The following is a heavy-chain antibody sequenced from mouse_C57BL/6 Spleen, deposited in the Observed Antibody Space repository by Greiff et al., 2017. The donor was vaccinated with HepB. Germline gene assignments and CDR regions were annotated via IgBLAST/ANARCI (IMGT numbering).Heavy chain of an antibody. CDR1: GYTFTSYW. Sequence: VQLQQSGTELVKPGASVKLSCKASGYTFTSYWMHWVKQRPGQGLEWIGNINPSNGGTNYNEKFKSKATLTVDKSSSTAYMQLSSLTSEDSAVYYCARRGYDYFYAMDYWGQGTSVTVSS. CDR2: INPSNGGT. J-gene: IGHJ4*01. CDR3: ARRGYDYFYAMDY. V-gene: IGHV1-53*01. D-gene: IGHD2-4*01.